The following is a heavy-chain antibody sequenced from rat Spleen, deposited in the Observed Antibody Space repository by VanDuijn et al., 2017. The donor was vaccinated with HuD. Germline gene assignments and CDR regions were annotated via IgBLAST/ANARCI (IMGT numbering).Heavy chain of an antibody. CDR3: ARRGFTGPDY. D-gene: IGHD4-1*01. CDR1: GYTFTSYY. CDR2: INTGSGGT. Sequence: QVQLQQSGAELAKPGSSVKISCKASGYTFTSYYISWIKQTTGQGLEYLGYINTGSGGTNYNEKFKDKATLTVDKSSSTAFMQLSSLTPDDSAVYYCARRGFTGPDYWGQGVMVTVSS. V-gene: IGHV1-43*01. J-gene: IGHJ2*01.